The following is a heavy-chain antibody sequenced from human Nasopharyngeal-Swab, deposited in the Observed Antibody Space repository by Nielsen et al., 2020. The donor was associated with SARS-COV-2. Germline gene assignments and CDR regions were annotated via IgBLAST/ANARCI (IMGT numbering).Heavy chain of an antibody. Sequence: SGPTLVKPTQTLTLTCMFSRFSLTTTGVSVGWIRQPPGKALEWLALIYWDDDRRYRPSLKTRLTNTKDTSKNQVVLTMTNMDPKDTGTYYCAHRAPSTWEGDWFDTWGQGTLVTVSS. CDR1: RFSLTTTGVS. CDR3: AHRAPSTWEGDWFDT. J-gene: IGHJ5*02. V-gene: IGHV2-5*02. D-gene: IGHD1-26*01. CDR2: IYWDDDR.